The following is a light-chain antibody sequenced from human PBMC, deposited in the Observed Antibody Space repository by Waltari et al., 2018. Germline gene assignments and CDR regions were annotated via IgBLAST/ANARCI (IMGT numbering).Light chain of an antibody. Sequence: QSALAQPASVSGSPGQSITIPCPGTSSDVGAYNFVSWYQHHPVKAPTIIIYDVARWPSVVSIRFSGSKSGNTASLTISGLQAEDEADYYCSSYTTISTTLFGGGTKVTVL. CDR3: SSYTTISTTL. J-gene: IGLJ2*01. CDR1: SSDVGAYNF. V-gene: IGLV2-14*01. CDR2: DVA.